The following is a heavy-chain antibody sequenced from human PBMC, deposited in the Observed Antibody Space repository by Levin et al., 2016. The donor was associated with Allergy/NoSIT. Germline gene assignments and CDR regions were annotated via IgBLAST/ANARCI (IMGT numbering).Heavy chain of an antibody. CDR2: IYYDGRKT. CDR3: ARRGRYRSSQYTDYFDS. Sequence: GGSLRLSCAASGFSFSTYGMHWVRQAPGKGLEWLAAIYYDGRKTFYTDSVKGRFTISRDNSGNTLYLQMNSLRAEDTALYYCARRGRYRSSQYTDYFDSWGQGTLVTVSS. V-gene: IGHV3-33*01. J-gene: IGHJ4*02. CDR1: GFSFSTYG. D-gene: IGHD2-2*01.